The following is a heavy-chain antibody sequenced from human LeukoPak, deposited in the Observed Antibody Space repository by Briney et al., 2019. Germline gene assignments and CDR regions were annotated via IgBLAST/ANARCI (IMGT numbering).Heavy chain of an antibody. D-gene: IGHD3-3*01. Sequence: ASVKVSCKASGYTFTSYGISWVRQAPGQGLEWMGWISAYNGNTNYAQKLQGRVTMTTDTSTSTAYMELRSLRSDDTAVYYCARGWGAIFGVVTMGDAFDIWGQGTMVTVSS. CDR2: ISAYNGNT. V-gene: IGHV1-18*01. J-gene: IGHJ3*02. CDR3: ARGWGAIFGVVTMGDAFDI. CDR1: GYTFTSYG.